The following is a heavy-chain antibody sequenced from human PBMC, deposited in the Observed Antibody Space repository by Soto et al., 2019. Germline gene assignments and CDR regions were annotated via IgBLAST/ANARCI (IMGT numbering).Heavy chain of an antibody. CDR1: VGYSSSA. J-gene: IGHJ6*02. Sequence: VGYSSSARCSPQQEPGQGLEWMGGIIPIFGTANYAQKFQGRVTITADESTSTAYMELSSLRSEDTAVYYCARVVVPAAIRYGMDVWGQGTTVTVSS. V-gene: IGHV1-69*01. CDR2: IIPIFGTA. D-gene: IGHD2-2*01. CDR3: ARVVVPAAIRYGMDV.